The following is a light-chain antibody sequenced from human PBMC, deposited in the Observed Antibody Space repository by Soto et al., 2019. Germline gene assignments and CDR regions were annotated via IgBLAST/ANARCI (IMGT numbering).Light chain of an antibody. CDR1: QSISTY. CDR3: KQSYSNPRWT. Sequence: DIQLTQSPSSLSASVGDRVTITCRASQSISTYLNWYQQRPGEAPKLLVYDSTTLQTDVPSRFSGSGFGAEFTLTVSNLQPEDSATYYCKQSYSNPRWTFGQGTRVEI. CDR2: DST. V-gene: IGKV1-39*01. J-gene: IGKJ1*01.